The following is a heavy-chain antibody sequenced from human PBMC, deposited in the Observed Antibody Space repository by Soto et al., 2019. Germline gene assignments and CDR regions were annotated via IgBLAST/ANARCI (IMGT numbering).Heavy chain of an antibody. D-gene: IGHD2-21*01. V-gene: IGHV4-59*01. J-gene: IGHJ6*02. CDR3: ARHIPDPYYYYYYGMDG. CDR1: GGSISSYY. CDR2: IYYSGST. Sequence: SETLSLTCTVSGGSISSYYWSWIRQPPGKGLEWIGYIYYSGSTNYNPSLKSRVTISVDTSKNQFSLKLSSVTAADTAVYYCARHIPDPYYYYYYGMDGWGQGTTVTVSS.